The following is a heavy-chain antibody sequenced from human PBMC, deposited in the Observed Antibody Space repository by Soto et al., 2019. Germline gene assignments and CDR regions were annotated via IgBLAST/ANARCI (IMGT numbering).Heavy chain of an antibody. Sequence: SETLSLTCAVYGGSFSGYYWSWIRQPPGKGLEWIGEINHSGSTNYNPSLKSRVTISVDTSKNQFSLKLSSVTAADTAVYYCARGLTGYYTYYFDYWGQGTLVTVSS. CDR2: INHSGST. D-gene: IGHD3-9*01. V-gene: IGHV4-34*01. J-gene: IGHJ4*02. CDR3: ARGLTGYYTYYFDY. CDR1: GGSFSGYY.